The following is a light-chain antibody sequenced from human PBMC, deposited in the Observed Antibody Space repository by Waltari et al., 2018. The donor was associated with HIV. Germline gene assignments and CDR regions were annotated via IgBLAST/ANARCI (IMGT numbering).Light chain of an antibody. CDR1: SSDIGYYNY. J-gene: IGLJ3*02. Sequence: QFALTQPASVSGSPGQSITISCSGTSSDIGYYNYVSWYQQHPGKAPKLMIYEVSKRPSGISNRFSGSKSCNTASLTISALQAEDEADYFCSSVANSVTLSVLFGGGTKLTVL. V-gene: IGLV2-14*01. CDR3: SSVANSVTLSVL. CDR2: EVS.